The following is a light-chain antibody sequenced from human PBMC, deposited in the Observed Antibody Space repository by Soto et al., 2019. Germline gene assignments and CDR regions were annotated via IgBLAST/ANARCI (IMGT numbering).Light chain of an antibody. V-gene: IGKV3-15*01. CDR1: QSVRSN. CDR3: QHYNNWPPWT. Sequence: EIVMTQSPATLSVSPGERATLSCRASQSVRSNLAWYQQKPGQAPRLLTYDASTRATGIPARFSGSGSGTEFTLTISSLQSEDFAVYYCQHYNNWPPWTFGQGTKVEIK. J-gene: IGKJ1*01. CDR2: DAS.